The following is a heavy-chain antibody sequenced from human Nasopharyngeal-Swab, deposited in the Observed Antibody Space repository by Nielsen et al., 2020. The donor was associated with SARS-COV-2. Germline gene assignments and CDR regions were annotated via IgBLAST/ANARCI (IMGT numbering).Heavy chain of an antibody. CDR1: GLTFSSYD. CDR3: ARLMELPNDAFDI. V-gene: IGHV3-11*01. J-gene: IGHJ3*02. Sequence: GGSLRPPLAASGLTFSSYDMSWFPQPPGKGLEWISYISGSSTTINYADSVQGRLTIPRDNAKNSLYLQMNNLSAEDTAVYYCARLMELPNDAFDIWGQGTMVTVSS. CDR2: ISGSSTTI. D-gene: IGHD1-26*01.